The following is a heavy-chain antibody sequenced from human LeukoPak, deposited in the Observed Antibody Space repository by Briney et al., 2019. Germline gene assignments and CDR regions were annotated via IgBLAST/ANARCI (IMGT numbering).Heavy chain of an antibody. J-gene: IGHJ6*02. V-gene: IGHV1-69*01. D-gene: IGHD3-9*01. CDR2: IIPIFGTA. Sequence: AASVKVSCKASGGTFSSYAISWVRQAPGQGLEWMGGIIPIFGTANYAQKFQGRVTITADESTSTAYMELSSLRSEDTAVYYCARSRHRLVPGYYYYYGMDVWGQGTTVTVSS. CDR1: GGTFSSYA. CDR3: ARSRHRLVPGYYYYYGMDV.